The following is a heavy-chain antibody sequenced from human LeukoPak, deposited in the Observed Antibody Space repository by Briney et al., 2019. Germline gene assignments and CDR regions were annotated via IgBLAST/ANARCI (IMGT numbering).Heavy chain of an antibody. V-gene: IGHV3-53*01. CDR3: ASGGQSTGIQLRYFDWYPGYWYLDL. CDR1: GFTVSSNY. Sequence: GGSLRLSCAASGFTVSSNYMSWVRQAPGKGLEWVSVIYSGGSTYYADSVKGRFTISRDNSKNTLYLQMNSLRAEDTAVYYCASGGQSTGIQLRYFDWYPGYWYLDLWGRGTLVTVSS. D-gene: IGHD3-9*01. CDR2: IYSGGST. J-gene: IGHJ2*01.